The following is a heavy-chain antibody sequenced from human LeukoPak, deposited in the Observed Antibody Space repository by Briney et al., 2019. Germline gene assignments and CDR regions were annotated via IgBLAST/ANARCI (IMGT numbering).Heavy chain of an antibody. D-gene: IGHD3-10*01. CDR1: GFTFSNYA. V-gene: IGHV3-30*04. CDR3: ARDSTYYYDSGSSGPHYFGY. Sequence: GGSLRLSCAASGFTFSNYALHWVRQAPGKGLEWVAVLSFDGTITYYADSVKGRFTISRDNSKNTLYLQLNSLRAEDTAVYYCARDSTYYYDSGSSGPHYFGYWGQGTLVTVSS. J-gene: IGHJ4*02. CDR2: LSFDGTIT.